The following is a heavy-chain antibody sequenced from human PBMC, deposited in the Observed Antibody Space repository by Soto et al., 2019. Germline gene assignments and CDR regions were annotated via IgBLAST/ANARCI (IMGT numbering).Heavy chain of an antibody. CDR3: ARDRREPYDYGLDV. D-gene: IGHD1-1*01. V-gene: IGHV3-13*04. CDR1: GFTFSTYD. J-gene: IGHJ6*02. CDR2: IGTAGDT. Sequence: EVQLVESGGGLVQPGGSLRLSCVASGFTFSTYDMYWVRQPTGKGLEWVSSIGTAGDTYYPGSVKGRFTISRENAKSSLYLQMNSLRVGDTAVYYCARDRREPYDYGLDVWGQGTTVTVS.